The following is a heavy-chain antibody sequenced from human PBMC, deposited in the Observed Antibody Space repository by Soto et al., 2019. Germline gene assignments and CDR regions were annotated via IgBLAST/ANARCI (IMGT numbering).Heavy chain of an antibody. J-gene: IGHJ5*02. CDR2: IIPILGIA. Sequence: QVQLVQSGAEVKKPGSSVKVSCKASGGTFSSYTISWVRQAPGQGLEWMGRIIPILGIANYAQEFQGRVTITANKSTSTAYMELSSLRSEDTAVYYCARAVNYGDYWFDPWGQGTLVTVSS. CDR1: GGTFSSYT. CDR3: ARAVNYGDYWFDP. V-gene: IGHV1-69*02. D-gene: IGHD4-17*01.